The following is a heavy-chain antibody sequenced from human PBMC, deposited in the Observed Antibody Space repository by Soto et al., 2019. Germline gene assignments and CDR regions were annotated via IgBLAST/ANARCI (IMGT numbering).Heavy chain of an antibody. J-gene: IGHJ6*02. CDR2: MNPNSGNT. V-gene: IGHV1-8*01. D-gene: IGHD3-22*01. CDR3: ARARLDGYDSSGYSYYYYYGMDV. CDR1: GYTFTSYD. Sequence: GASVKVSCKASGYTFTSYDINWVRQATGQGLEWMGWMNPNSGNTGYAQKFQGRVTMTTDTSTSTAYMELRSLRSDDTAVYYCARARLDGYDSSGYSYYYYYGMDVWGQGTTVTVSS.